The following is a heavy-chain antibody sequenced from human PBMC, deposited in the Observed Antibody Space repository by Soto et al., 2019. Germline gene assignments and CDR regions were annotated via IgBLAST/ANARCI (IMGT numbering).Heavy chain of an antibody. D-gene: IGHD6-19*01. CDR2: IYYSGST. J-gene: IGHJ6*02. V-gene: IGHV4-59*01. CDR3: ARVPGRQWLGDDDYYYYGMDV. CDR1: GGSISSYY. Sequence: SETLSLTCTVSGGSISSYYWSWIRQPPGKGLEWIGYIYYSGSTNYNPSLKSRVTISVDTSKNQFSLKLSSVTAADTAVYYCARVPGRQWLGDDDYYYYGMDVWGQGTTVTVSS.